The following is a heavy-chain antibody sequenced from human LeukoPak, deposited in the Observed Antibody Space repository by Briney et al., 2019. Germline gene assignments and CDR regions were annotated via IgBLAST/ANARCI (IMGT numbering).Heavy chain of an antibody. V-gene: IGHV3-21*01. CDR1: GFTFSTFS. CDR2: ISSSSSYI. J-gene: IGHJ6*04. D-gene: IGHD1-26*01. CDR3: ARDRYRGDV. Sequence: GGSLRLSCAASGFTFSTFSMNWVRQAPGKGLEWVSSISSSSSYIYYGDSVKSRFTISRDNAKSSLFLQMNSLRAEDTAVYYCARDRYRGDVWGKGTTVTVSS.